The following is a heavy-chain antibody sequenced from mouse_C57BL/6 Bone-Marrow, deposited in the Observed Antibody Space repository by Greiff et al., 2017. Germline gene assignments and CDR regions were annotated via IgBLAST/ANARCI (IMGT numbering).Heavy chain of an antibody. J-gene: IGHJ3*01. V-gene: IGHV1-39*01. D-gene: IGHD2-3*01. Sequence: VQLQQPGPELVKPGASVKISCKASGYSFTDYNMNWVKQSNGKSLEWIGVINPNYGTTSYNQKFKGKATLTVDQSSSTAYMQLNSLTSDDSAVYYCASSYDVYYAWFAYWGQGTLVTVSA. CDR2: INPNYGTT. CDR3: ASSYDVYYAWFAY. CDR1: GYSFTDYN.